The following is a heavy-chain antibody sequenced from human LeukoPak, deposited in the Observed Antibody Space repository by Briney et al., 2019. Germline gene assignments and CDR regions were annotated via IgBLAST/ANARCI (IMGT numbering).Heavy chain of an antibody. D-gene: IGHD3-22*01. V-gene: IGHV5-51*01. CDR1: RYTSTTYW. J-gene: IGHJ4*02. Sequence: GESLKISCQGSRYTSTTYWIGWVRPMPGEGLEWMGIISPGDSDATYSPSFQGQVTISADKSVSTAYLQWSSLKASDTAMYYCARQGSSGYHGVFYFDYWGQGTLVSVSS. CDR3: ARQGSSGYHGVFYFDY. CDR2: ISPGDSDA.